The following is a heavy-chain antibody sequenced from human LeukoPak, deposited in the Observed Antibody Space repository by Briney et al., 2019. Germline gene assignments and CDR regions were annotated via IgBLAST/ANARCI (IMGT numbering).Heavy chain of an antibody. J-gene: IGHJ6*03. V-gene: IGHV3-11*04. Sequence: GGSLRLSCAASGFTFSDYYMSWIRQAPGKGLEWVSYISSSGSTIYYADSVKGRFTISRDNAKNSLYLQMNSLRAEDTALYYCARDYYSYYYYMDVWGKGTTVTVSS. D-gene: IGHD4-11*01. CDR3: ARDYYSYYYYMDV. CDR1: GFTFSDYY. CDR2: ISSSGSTI.